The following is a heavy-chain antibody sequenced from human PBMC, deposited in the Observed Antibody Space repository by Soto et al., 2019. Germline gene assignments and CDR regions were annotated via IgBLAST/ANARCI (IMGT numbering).Heavy chain of an antibody. CDR1: GFTVSSNY. CDR3: ASIKAGSSGWFNFDY. D-gene: IGHD6-19*01. J-gene: IGHJ4*02. Sequence: GGSLRLSCAASGFTVSSNYMSWVRQAPGKGLEWVSVIYSGGSTYYADSVKGRFTISRHNSKNTLYLQMNSLRAEDTAVYYCASIKAGSSGWFNFDYWGQGTLVTVSS. CDR2: IYSGGST. V-gene: IGHV3-53*04.